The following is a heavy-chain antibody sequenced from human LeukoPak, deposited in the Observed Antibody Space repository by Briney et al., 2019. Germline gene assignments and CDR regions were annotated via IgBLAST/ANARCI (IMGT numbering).Heavy chain of an antibody. Sequence: GGSLRLSCAASGFTFSSYWMHWVRQAPGKGLVWVSRINSDGSSTSYADSVKGRFTISRDNSKNTLYLQMNSLRAEDTAVYYCAKDAYYDFWSGYPEGWGQGTLVTVSS. V-gene: IGHV3-74*01. CDR1: GFTFSSYW. CDR2: INSDGSST. J-gene: IGHJ4*02. D-gene: IGHD3-3*01. CDR3: AKDAYYDFWSGYPEG.